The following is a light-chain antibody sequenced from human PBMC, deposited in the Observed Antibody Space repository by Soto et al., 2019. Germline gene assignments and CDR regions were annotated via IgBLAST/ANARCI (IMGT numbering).Light chain of an antibody. V-gene: IGKV3-15*01. CDR1: QSVNSN. CDR3: QQYQNWPPWT. J-gene: IGKJ1*01. Sequence: EIVMTQSPATLSLSPGERATLSCRARQSVNSNLAWYQQKPGQSPRLLIHGASTRSTGIPARFSGSGSGTEFTLTISSLQSEDFAVYYCQQYQNWPPWTFGQGTKVEI. CDR2: GAS.